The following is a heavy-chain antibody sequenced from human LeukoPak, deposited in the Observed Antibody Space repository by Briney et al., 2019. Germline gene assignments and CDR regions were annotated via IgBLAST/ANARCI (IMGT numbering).Heavy chain of an antibody. CDR2: ISSDAMSQ. CDR1: GFNFDRFA. D-gene: IGHD5-12*01. Sequence: PGGSLRLSCATSGFNFDRFAMHWVRQAPGKGLERVALISSDAMSQYYVDSVKGRFTISRDNSKNTLSLEMNSLRSEDTAVYYCVRGHSVDHYHYGMDVWGLGTTVTVSS. CDR3: VRGHSVDHYHYGMDV. J-gene: IGHJ6*02. V-gene: IGHV3-30*04.